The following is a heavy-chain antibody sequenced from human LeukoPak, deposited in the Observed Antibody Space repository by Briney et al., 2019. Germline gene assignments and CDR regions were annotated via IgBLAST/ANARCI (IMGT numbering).Heavy chain of an antibody. CDR3: ARAGYYDFWSGGRYYYYGMDV. CDR2: ISAYNGNT. CDR1: GYTFTSYG. J-gene: IGHJ6*02. Sequence: ASVKASCKASGYTFTSYGISWVRQAPGQRLEGMGWISAYNGNTNCAQKLQGRVTMTTDTSTSTAYMELRSLRSDDTAVYYCARAGYYDFWSGGRYYYYGMDVWGQGTTVTVSS. D-gene: IGHD3-3*01. V-gene: IGHV1-18*01.